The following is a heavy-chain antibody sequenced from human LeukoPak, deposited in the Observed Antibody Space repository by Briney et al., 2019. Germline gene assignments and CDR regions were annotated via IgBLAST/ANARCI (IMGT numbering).Heavy chain of an antibody. D-gene: IGHD2-2*01. J-gene: IGHJ6*02. CDR3: ARDIVVLPAASSGGMDV. CDR2: IIAILDTA. CDR1: GGSFSDYS. V-gene: IGHV1-69*08. Sequence: SVKVSCKASGGSFSDYSISWVRQAPGQGLEWMGRIIAILDTAHYAQKFQGRFTITADKSTTTVYMELSSLRSDDTAVYYCARDIVVLPAASSGGMDVWGQGTTVTVSS.